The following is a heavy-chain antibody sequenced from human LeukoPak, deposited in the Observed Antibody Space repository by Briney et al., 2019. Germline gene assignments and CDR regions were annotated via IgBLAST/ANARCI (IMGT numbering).Heavy chain of an antibody. J-gene: IGHJ4*02. CDR2: ISSSSGYI. Sequence: GGSLRLSCAASGFTFSSYAMSWVRQAPGKGLEWVSLISSSSGYIYYTDSVKGRFTISRDNAKNSLYLQMNSLRAEDSAVYYCARGSEWEPLYYFDYWGQGSLATVSS. V-gene: IGHV3-21*06. CDR3: ARGSEWEPLYYFDY. CDR1: GFTFSSYA. D-gene: IGHD1-26*01.